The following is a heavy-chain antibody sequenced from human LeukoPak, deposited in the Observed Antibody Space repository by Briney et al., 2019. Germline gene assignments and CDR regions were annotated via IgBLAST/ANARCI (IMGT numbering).Heavy chain of an antibody. CDR1: GYIFTADD. CDR3: AARMIRGVPLFDY. J-gene: IGHJ4*02. CDR2: INPNSIGT. Sequence: ASGKCSCKASGYIFTADDIHWVRQAPGQGLEWIGYINPNSIGTNYAEKFPGRLTMTRDPSISTAYMELSRLRSDDTAVYCCAARMIRGVPLFDYWGQGTMVAVSS. D-gene: IGHD3-10*01. V-gene: IGHV1-2*02.